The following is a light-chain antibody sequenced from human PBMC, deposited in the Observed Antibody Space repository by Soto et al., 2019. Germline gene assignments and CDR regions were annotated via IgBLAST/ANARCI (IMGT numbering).Light chain of an antibody. CDR3: NSYASATTLRGV. CDR2: DVS. Sequence: QSVLTQPASVSGSPGQSITISCTGTSTDVGGYNYVSWYQQYPGKAPKLIIYDVSNRPSGVSNRFSGSKSGNTASLTISGLQAEDEADYYCNSYASATTLRGVFGVGTKVTVL. J-gene: IGLJ1*01. V-gene: IGLV2-14*03. CDR1: STDVGGYNY.